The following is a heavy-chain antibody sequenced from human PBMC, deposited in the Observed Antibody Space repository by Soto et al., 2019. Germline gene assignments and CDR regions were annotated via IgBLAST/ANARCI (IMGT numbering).Heavy chain of an antibody. J-gene: IGHJ5*02. Sequence: QVHLQQWGAGLLKPSETLSLTCADYAESFIGYYWTWIRQSPGKGLEWIGEINHGGSNNYNPSLKRRVTISIDTSKTQFSLKLTSVTAADTSVYYCARTDIVTTNWFDPWGQGTLVTVSS. CDR3: ARTDIVTTNWFDP. V-gene: IGHV4-34*01. CDR1: AESFIGYY. CDR2: INHGGSN. D-gene: IGHD5-12*01.